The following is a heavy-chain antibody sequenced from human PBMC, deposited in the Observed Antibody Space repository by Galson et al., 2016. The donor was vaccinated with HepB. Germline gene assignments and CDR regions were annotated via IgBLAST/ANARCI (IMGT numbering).Heavy chain of an antibody. V-gene: IGHV3-33*07. J-gene: IGHJ6*02. CDR2: LSYDGSEK. CDR1: GFTFSSFG. D-gene: IGHD1-26*01. Sequence: SLRLSCAASGFTFSSFGMYWVRQAPGKGLEWVAFLSYDGSEKYYGDSVKGRFNISRDNSKSTLYLQLNSLRGEDTAVYYCARTRGVGRVYYYGMDVWGQGTTVIVSS. CDR3: ARTRGVGRVYYYGMDV.